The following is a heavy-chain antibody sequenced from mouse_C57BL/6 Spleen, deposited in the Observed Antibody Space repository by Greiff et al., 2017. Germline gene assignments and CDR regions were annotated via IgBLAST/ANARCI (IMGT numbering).Heavy chain of an antibody. V-gene: IGHV1-26*01. CDR1: GYTFTDYY. D-gene: IGHD1-1*01. J-gene: IGHJ1*03. CDR3: ARDYYGSSEGYFDV. Sequence: EVQLQQSGPELVKPGASVKISCKASGYTFTDYYMNWVKQSHGKSLEWIGDINPNNGGTSYNQKFKGKATLTVDKSSSTAYMELRSLTSEDSAVYYCARDYYGSSEGYFDVWGTGTTVTVSS. CDR2: INPNNGGT.